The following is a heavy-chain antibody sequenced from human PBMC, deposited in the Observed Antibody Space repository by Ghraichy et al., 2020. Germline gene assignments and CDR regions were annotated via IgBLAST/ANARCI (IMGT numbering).Heavy chain of an antibody. D-gene: IGHD3-9*01. J-gene: IGHJ6*02. CDR3: AKDYRGDILTGSYGMDV. V-gene: IGHV3-23*01. Sequence: GGSLRLSCAASGFTFSSYAMSWVRQAPGKGLEWVSAISGSGGSTYYADSVKGRFTISRDNSKNTLYLQMNSLRAEDTAVYYCAKDYRGDILTGSYGMDVWGQGTTVTVSS. CDR2: ISGSGGST. CDR1: GFTFSSYA.